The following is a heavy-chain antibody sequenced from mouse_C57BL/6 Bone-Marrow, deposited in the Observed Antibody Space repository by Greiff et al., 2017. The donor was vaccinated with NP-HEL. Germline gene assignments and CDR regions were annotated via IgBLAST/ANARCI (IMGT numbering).Heavy chain of an antibody. V-gene: IGHV1-19*01. Sequence: VQLQQSGPVLVKPGASVKMSCKASGYTFTDYYMNWVKQSHGKSLEWIGVINPYNGGTSYNQKFKGKATLTVDKSSSTAYMELNSLTSEDSAVYYCAPVYDGYPYYFDYWGQGTTLTVSS. D-gene: IGHD2-3*01. CDR2: INPYNGGT. CDR3: APVYDGYPYYFDY. CDR1: GYTFTDYY. J-gene: IGHJ2*01.